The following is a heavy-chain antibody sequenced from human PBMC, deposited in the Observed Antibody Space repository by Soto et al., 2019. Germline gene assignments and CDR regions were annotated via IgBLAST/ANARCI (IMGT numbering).Heavy chain of an antibody. CDR3: AKEARVDHHFDY. Sequence: GGSLRLSCAASGFTFSSYAMSWVRQAPGKGLEWVSAISGSGGSTYYADSVKGRFTIYRDNSKNTLYLQMNSRRAEDTDVYYCAKEARVDHHFDYWGQGTLVTVSS. V-gene: IGHV3-23*01. D-gene: IGHD2-15*01. J-gene: IGHJ4*02. CDR2: ISGSGGST. CDR1: GFTFSSYA.